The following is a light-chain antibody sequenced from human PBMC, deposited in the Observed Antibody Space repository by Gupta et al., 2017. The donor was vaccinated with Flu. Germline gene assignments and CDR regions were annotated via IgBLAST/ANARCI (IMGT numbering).Light chain of an antibody. Sequence: SFELTPPPSVSVSPGQTASITCSGDALPKQYGYWFHQKPGQAPGLVIYRDTERPSESPDRFSGSSSGTTVRLTSSGVQAEDEADYYCQSAAGSGTYGVFGGGTKLTVL. CDR3: QSAAGSGTYGV. V-gene: IGLV3-25*03. CDR1: ALPKQY. J-gene: IGLJ3*02. CDR2: RDT.